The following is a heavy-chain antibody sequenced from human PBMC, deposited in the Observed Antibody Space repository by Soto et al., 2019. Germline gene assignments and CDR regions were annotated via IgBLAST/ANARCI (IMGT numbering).Heavy chain of an antibody. CDR1: GFTFSSYG. CDR2: SSATGAGT. Sequence: EVQLLESGGGLVQPGGSLRLSCAASGFTFSSYGMTWVRQAPGKGLEGVSFSSATGAGTYYADSVKGRFTISRDNSKNPLYLQMPRLRADDTAVYYCAKDRRAGGNYGFYSDFWGQGALVIVSS. D-gene: IGHD1-7*01. J-gene: IGHJ4*02. CDR3: AKDRRAGGNYGFYSDF. V-gene: IGHV3-23*01.